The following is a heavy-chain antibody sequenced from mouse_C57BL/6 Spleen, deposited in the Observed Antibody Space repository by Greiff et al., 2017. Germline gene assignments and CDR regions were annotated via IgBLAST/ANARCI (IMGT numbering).Heavy chain of an antibody. CDR2: ISSGGSYT. CDR3: ARHRTTVVPFAY. J-gene: IGHJ3*01. V-gene: IGHV5-6*01. Sequence: EVKLVESGGDLVKPGGSLKLSCAASGFTFSSYGMSWVRQTPDKRLEWVATISSGGSYTYYPDSVKGRFTISRDNAKNTLYLQMSSLTSEDTAMYYCARHRTTVVPFAYWGQGTLVTVSA. CDR1: GFTFSSYG. D-gene: IGHD1-1*01.